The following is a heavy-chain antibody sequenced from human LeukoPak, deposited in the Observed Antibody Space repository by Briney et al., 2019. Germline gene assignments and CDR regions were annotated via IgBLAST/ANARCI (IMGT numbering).Heavy chain of an antibody. CDR2: ISYDGSNK. CDR1: GFTFSSYG. Sequence: GGSLRLSCAASGFTFSSYGMHWVRQAPGKGLEWVAVISYDGSNKYYADSVKGRFTISRDNSKNTLYLQMNSLRAEDTAVYYCAKDWSPISSGWSALDYWGQGTLVTVSS. V-gene: IGHV3-30*18. D-gene: IGHD6-19*01. CDR3: AKDWSPISSGWSALDY. J-gene: IGHJ4*02.